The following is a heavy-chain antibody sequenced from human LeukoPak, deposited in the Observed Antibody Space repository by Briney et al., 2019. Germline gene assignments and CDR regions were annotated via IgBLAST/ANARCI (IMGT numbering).Heavy chain of an antibody. Sequence: SETLSLTCAVYGGSFSGYYWSWIRQPPGKGLEGIGEINHSGSTNYNPSLKSRVTISVDTSKNQFSLKLSSVTAADTAVYYCARGPPGSYGYYYGMDVWGKGTTVTVSS. CDR1: GGSFSGYY. J-gene: IGHJ6*04. V-gene: IGHV4-34*01. D-gene: IGHD5-18*01. CDR2: INHSGST. CDR3: ARGPPGSYGYYYGMDV.